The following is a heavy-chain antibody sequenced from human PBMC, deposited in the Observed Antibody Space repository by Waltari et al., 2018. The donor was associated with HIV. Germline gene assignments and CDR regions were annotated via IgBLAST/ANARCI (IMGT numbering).Heavy chain of an antibody. J-gene: IGHJ4*02. CDR1: RYSLTRSR. CDR3: ARRGSGSYHSDY. V-gene: IGHV5-51*03. CDR2: IYPGDSDT. Sequence: EVQLVQSGAEAKKPGESQTSTCKVSRYSLTRSRIGWVRQIPGKGLEWMGIIYPGDSDTRYSPSFQGQVTISADKSISTAYLQWSSLKASDTAMYYCARRGSGSYHSDYWGQGTLVTVSS. D-gene: IGHD1-26*01.